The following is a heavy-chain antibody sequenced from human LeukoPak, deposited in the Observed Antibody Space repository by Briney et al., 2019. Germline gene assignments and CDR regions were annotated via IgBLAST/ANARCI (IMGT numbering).Heavy chain of an antibody. CDR2: ISGSGGST. CDR3: ATPSTVTTGWFDP. Sequence: GRSLRLSCAASGFTFSSYAMSWVRQAPGKGLEWVSAISGSGGSTYYADSVKGRFTISRDNSKNPLYLQMNSLRAEDTAVYYCATPSTVTTGWFDPWGQGTLVTVSS. D-gene: IGHD4-17*01. V-gene: IGHV3-23*01. CDR1: GFTFSSYA. J-gene: IGHJ5*02.